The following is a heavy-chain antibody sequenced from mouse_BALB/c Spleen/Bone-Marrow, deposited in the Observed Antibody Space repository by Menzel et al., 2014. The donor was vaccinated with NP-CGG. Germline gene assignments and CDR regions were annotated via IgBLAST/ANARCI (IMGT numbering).Heavy chain of an antibody. Sequence: DLVKPGASVKLSCKASGYTFTSYWIDWVKQRPGQGLEWIGRIAPGSGSTYYNEMFKGKATLTVGTSSRTAYIQLSSLSSEDSAVYFCARESYYYENYAMDYWGQGTSVTVSS. J-gene: IGHJ4*01. V-gene: IGHV1S41*01. CDR3: ARESYYYENYAMDY. CDR2: IAPGSGST. D-gene: IGHD1-1*01. CDR1: GYTFTSYW.